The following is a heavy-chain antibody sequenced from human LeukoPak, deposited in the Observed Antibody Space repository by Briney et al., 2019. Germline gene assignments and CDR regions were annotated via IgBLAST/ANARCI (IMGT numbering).Heavy chain of an antibody. D-gene: IGHD4-11*01. CDR3: ARNSNYGYYYMDV. CDR1: GYTFTGYY. Sequence: ASVKVSCKASGYTFTGYYMHWVRQAPGQGLEWMGIINPSGGSTSYAQKFQGRVTMTRDMSTSTVYMELSSLRSEDTAVYYCARNSNYGYYYMDVWGKGTTVTVSS. J-gene: IGHJ6*03. V-gene: IGHV1-46*01. CDR2: INPSGGST.